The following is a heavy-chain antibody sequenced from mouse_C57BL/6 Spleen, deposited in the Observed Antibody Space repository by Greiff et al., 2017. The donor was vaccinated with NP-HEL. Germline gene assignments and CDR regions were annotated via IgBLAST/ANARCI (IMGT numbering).Heavy chain of an antibody. CDR3: ARGDGSRVYWYFDV. CDR2: FHPYNDDT. D-gene: IGHD1-1*01. CDR1: GYTFTTYP. Sequence: VQLQQSGAELVKPGASVKMSCKASGYTFTTYPIEWMKQTHGKSLEWIGNFHPYNDDTKYNDKFKGKATLTVEKSSSTVYLKLSRLTSDDSAVYYGARGDGSRVYWYFDVWGTGTTVTVSS. V-gene: IGHV1-47*01. J-gene: IGHJ1*03.